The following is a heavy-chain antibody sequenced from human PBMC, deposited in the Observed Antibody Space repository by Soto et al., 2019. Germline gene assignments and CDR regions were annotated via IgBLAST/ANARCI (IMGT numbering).Heavy chain of an antibody. CDR3: ARAGYSYGTGYYFDY. V-gene: IGHV4-59*01. CDR1: GGSISNYY. Sequence: QVQLQESGPGLVKPSETLSLTCTVSGGSISNYYWSWIRQPPGKGLEWIGFIYYTGSTNYIPSLKSRLTLSLHTSKNQFSLNLRSVTAADTAVYYCARAGYSYGTGYYFDYWGQGTLVTVSS. CDR2: IYYTGST. J-gene: IGHJ4*02. D-gene: IGHD5-18*01.